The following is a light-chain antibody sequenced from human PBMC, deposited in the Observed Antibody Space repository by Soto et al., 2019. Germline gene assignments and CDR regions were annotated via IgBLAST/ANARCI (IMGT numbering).Light chain of an antibody. Sequence: VVMTQSPATVSVSPGERATLSCRASQSVSNNLAWYQQKPGQAPRLLIYDASKRATGIPARFSGSGSGTNFTLTISSLEPEDFAVYYCQQRRSWQVTFGQGTRLEIK. CDR2: DAS. CDR3: QQRRSWQVT. CDR1: QSVSNN. V-gene: IGKV3D-11*02. J-gene: IGKJ5*01.